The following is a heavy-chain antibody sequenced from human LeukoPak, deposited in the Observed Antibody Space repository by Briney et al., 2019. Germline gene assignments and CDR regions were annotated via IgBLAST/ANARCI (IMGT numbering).Heavy chain of an antibody. Sequence: GASLQISCKGSGYSFTSYWIGWVRQLPGKGLEWMGIIYPGDSDTRYSPSFQGQVTISADKTISTAYLQWSSLKASDTAMYYCARVRAVAGHFDYWGQGTLVTVSS. V-gene: IGHV5-51*01. CDR3: ARVRAVAGHFDY. CDR2: IYPGDSDT. D-gene: IGHD6-19*01. CDR1: GYSFTSYW. J-gene: IGHJ4*02.